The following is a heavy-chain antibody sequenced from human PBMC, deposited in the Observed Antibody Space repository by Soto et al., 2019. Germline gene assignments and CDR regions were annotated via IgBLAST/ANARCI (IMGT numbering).Heavy chain of an antibody. CDR3: AKLRGYSYGSPYGMDV. CDR1: GFTFSSYG. CDR2: ISYDGSNK. D-gene: IGHD5-18*01. J-gene: IGHJ6*02. Sequence: PGGSLRLSCAASGFTFSSYGMHWVRQAPGKGLEWVAVISYDGSNKYYADSVKGRFTISRDNSKNTLYLQMNSLRAEDTAVYYCAKLRGYSYGSPYGMDVRGQGTTVTVSS. V-gene: IGHV3-30*18.